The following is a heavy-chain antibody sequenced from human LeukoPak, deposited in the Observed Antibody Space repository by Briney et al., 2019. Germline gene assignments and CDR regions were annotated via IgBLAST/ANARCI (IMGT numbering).Heavy chain of an antibody. Sequence: PGGSLGLPGQPSGFTFENHWLHWVGQVPGTARVGAAVINFDGSTATYADSVKGRFVISRDNAQNNLYLHMHGLRAEDTAVYYCARDAKFYGSGSGVIPDYWGQGTLVTVSS. V-gene: IGHV3-74*01. CDR1: GFTFENHW. CDR3: ARDAKFYGSGSGVIPDY. CDR2: INFDGSTA. D-gene: IGHD3-10*01. J-gene: IGHJ4*02.